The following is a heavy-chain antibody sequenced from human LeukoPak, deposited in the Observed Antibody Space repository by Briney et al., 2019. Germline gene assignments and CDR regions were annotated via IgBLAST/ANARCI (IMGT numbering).Heavy chain of an antibody. CDR1: GLTFTSYP. CDR2: LSGSGGST. V-gene: IGHV3-23*01. CDR3: VKDLQLWFSYGMDV. D-gene: IGHD5-18*01. Sequence: PGGSRRPSCPASGLTFTSYPITWSGQAPGKGLKWVPSLSGSGGSTFYADSVKGRFTISRDNSKNTLYLQMNSLRAEDTAVYYCVKDLQLWFSYGMDVWGQGTTVTVSS. J-gene: IGHJ6*02.